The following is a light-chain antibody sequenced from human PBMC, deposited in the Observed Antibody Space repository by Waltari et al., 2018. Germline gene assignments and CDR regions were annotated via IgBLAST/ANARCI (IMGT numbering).Light chain of an antibody. CDR3: MQARQPPYT. CDR1: QSLLHGDGRNF. J-gene: IGKJ4*01. CDR2: MGS. V-gene: IGKV2-28*01. Sequence: DIVMTQSPLSLPVTPGEPASISCRSSQSLLHGDGRNFLDWYLQKPGQSPQLLIYMGSNRAPGVPDRFSGSGSGTYFTLKISRVEAEDVGVYYCMQARQPPYTFGGGTKVEIK.